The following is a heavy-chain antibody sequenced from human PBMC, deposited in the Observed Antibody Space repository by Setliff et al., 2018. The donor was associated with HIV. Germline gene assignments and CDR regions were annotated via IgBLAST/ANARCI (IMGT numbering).Heavy chain of an antibody. V-gene: IGHV4-34*12. CDR1: GVSFSGDY. CDR2: VFSGGSS. D-gene: IGHD3-10*01. Sequence: SETLSLTCAVSGVSFSGDYWSWVRQPPGKGLEWIATVFSGGSSKYNPSLWSRVTISVDTSKNQFYLKMDSVTAADTAFYYCARYGPASVIWFGYLDYWGPGMSVTVSS. CDR3: ARYGPASVIWFGYLDY. J-gene: IGHJ4*02.